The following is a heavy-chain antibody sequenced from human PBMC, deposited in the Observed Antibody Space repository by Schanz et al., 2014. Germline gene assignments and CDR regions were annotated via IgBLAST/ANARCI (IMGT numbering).Heavy chain of an antibody. CDR2: INSVGSNT. J-gene: IGHJ4*02. CDR1: GFTFSSHW. CDR3: AKSQGSSFDS. D-gene: IGHD6-13*01. Sequence: EVQLLESGGGLVQPGGSLRLSCAASGFTFSSHWMHWVRQDPGKGLVWVARINSVGSNTDYADSVKGRFTISSDNSKSTLYLQMSSLRAEDTAVYYCAKSQGSSFDSWGQGTRVTVSS. V-gene: IGHV3-74*02.